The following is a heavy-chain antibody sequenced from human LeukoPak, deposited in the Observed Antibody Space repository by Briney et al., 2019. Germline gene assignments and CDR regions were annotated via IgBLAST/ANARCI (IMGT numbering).Heavy chain of an antibody. J-gene: IGHJ6*02. D-gene: IGHD6-19*01. Sequence: ASVKVPCKASGYTFTSYAMHWVRQAPGQRLEWMGWINAGNGNTKYSQKFQGRVAITRDTFATTAYMELSSLRSEDTAVYYCARHLIAVAVYSYYYGVDVRGQGTTVTVSS. CDR1: GYTFTSYA. CDR2: INAGNGNT. CDR3: ARHLIAVAVYSYYYGVDV. V-gene: IGHV1-3*01.